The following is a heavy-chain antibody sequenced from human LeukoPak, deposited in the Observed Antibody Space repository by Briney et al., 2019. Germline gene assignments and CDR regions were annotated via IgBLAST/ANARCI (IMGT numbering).Heavy chain of an antibody. CDR3: ARDSVNRYYYYGMDV. D-gene: IGHD1-14*01. Sequence: SETLSLTCTVSGGSISSYYWSWIRQPPGKGLEWIGYINYSGSTYYNPSLKSRVTISVDTSKNQFSLKLSSVTAADTAVYYCARDSVNRYYYYGMDVWGQGTTVTVSS. CDR2: INYSGST. J-gene: IGHJ6*02. CDR1: GGSISSYY. V-gene: IGHV4-59*12.